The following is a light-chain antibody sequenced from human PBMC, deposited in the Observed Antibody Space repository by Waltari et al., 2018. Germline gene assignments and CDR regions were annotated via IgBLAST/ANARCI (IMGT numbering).Light chain of an antibody. J-gene: IGKJ4*01. Sequence: EIVLTQSPATLSLSPGERATLSCRASQSVSSSLAWYQQKPGQGPSLLISDASNRATGIPARFSGSGSGTDFTLTISSLEPEDFAVYYCQQRSNWPLTFGGGTKVEIK. CDR3: QQRSNWPLT. CDR1: QSVSSS. V-gene: IGKV3-11*01. CDR2: DAS.